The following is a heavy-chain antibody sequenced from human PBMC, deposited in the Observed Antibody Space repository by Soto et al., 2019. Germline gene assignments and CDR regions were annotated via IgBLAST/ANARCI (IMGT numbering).Heavy chain of an antibody. V-gene: IGHV4-4*02. CDR1: GGSISSENW. D-gene: IGHD2-15*01. CDR2: IYHSGST. CDR3: AGTRGYCSGGSCPTVVDY. Sequence: PSETLSLTCAVSGGSISSENWWSWVRQPPGKGLEWIGEIYHSGSTNYNPSLKSRVTISIDKSRNQFSLKLSSVTAADTAVYYGAGTRGYCSGGSCPTVVDYWGQGTLVTVSS. J-gene: IGHJ4*02.